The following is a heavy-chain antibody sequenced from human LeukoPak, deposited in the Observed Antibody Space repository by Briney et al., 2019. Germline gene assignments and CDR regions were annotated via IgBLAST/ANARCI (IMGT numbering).Heavy chain of an antibody. J-gene: IGHJ4*02. CDR2: IYTSGST. CDR1: GGSTSSYY. V-gene: IGHV4-4*07. Sequence: SETLSLTCTVSGGSTSSYYWSWIRQPAGKGLEWIGRIYTSGSTNYNPSLKSRVTMSVDTSKNQFSLKLSSVTAADTAVYYCARQARKRGPIDYWGQGTLVTVSS. CDR3: ARQARKRGPIDY. D-gene: IGHD2-15*01.